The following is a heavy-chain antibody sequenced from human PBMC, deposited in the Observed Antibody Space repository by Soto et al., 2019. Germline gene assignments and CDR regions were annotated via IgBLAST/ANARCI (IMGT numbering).Heavy chain of an antibody. CDR1: GGSISTGGYY. Sequence: SETLSLTCTVSGGSISTGGYYWSRIRQYPGKGLEWLGYIDGSGYTFYNPSLQSRLTLSMDTSKNQFSLKLSSATAADTAVYFCARKQAGFFYGIDYWGQGTLVTVSS. J-gene: IGHJ4*02. D-gene: IGHD3-3*01. CDR2: IDGSGYT. CDR3: ARKQAGFFYGIDY. V-gene: IGHV4-31*03.